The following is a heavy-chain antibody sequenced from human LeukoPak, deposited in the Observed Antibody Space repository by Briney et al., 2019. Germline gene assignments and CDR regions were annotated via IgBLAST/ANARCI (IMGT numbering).Heavy chain of an antibody. V-gene: IGHV4-39*01. J-gene: IGHJ4*02. CDR3: ARFQTSVAYFFDY. Sequence: SETLSLTCTVSGGSISRGTYYWGWIRQPPGKGPEWIGSIYYNGNTYYNPSLKSRVTISVDTSKNQFSLEVSSVTAADTGVYFCARFQTSVAYFFDYWGQGTLVTFSS. CDR2: IYYNGNT. CDR1: GGSISRGTYY.